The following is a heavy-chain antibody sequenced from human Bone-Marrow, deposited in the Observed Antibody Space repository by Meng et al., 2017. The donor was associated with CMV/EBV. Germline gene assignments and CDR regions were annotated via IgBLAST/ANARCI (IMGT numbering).Heavy chain of an antibody. CDR2: MNPNSGNT. J-gene: IGHJ4*02. CDR1: GYTFTSYD. D-gene: IGHD5-24*01. Sequence: ASVKVSCKASGYTFTSYDINWVRQATGQGLEWMGWMNPNSGNTGYAQKFQGRVTMTRNTSISTAYMELSSLGSDDTAVYYCARELRDTYNFDYWGQGTLVTVSS. CDR3: ARELRDTYNFDY. V-gene: IGHV1-8*01.